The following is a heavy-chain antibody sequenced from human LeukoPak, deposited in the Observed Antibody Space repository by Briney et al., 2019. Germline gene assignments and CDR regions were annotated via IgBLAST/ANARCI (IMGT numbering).Heavy chain of an antibody. CDR3: ARDLDTAISMDV. D-gene: IGHD5-18*01. J-gene: IGHJ6*02. CDR1: GYTFTSYG. Sequence: ASVKVSCKASGYTFTSYGISWVRQAPGQGLEWMEWISAYNGNTNYAQKLQGRVTMATDTSTSTAYMELRSLRSDDTAVYYCARDLDTAISMDVWGQGTTVTVSS. CDR2: ISAYNGNT. V-gene: IGHV1-18*01.